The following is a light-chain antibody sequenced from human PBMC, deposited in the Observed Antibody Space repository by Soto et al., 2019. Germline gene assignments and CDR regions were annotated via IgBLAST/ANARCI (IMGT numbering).Light chain of an antibody. V-gene: IGLV1-40*01. CDR3: QSYDSSLSVV. Sequence: QSVLTQPPSVSGAPGQRVTISCTGSSSNIGAGYDVHWYQQLPGTAPKLLIYVNINRPSGVPDRFSGSKSGTSASLAITGLQAEDEADYYCQSYDSSLSVVFVGGTKVTVL. J-gene: IGLJ2*01. CDR1: SSNIGAGYD. CDR2: VNI.